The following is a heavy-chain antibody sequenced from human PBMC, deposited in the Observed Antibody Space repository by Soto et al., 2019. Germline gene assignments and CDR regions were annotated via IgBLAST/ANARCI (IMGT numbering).Heavy chain of an antibody. V-gene: IGHV3-11*01. CDR1: GIVFSDY. D-gene: IGHD2-15*01. Sequence: QVQLVESGGGLVKPGGSLRLSCAASGIVFSDYMSWVHQAPGKGLEWLSYISGSGRTIYSADSVKGRFTISRDNATNSLYLQMNNGRTDDTDFYYCARFPFPWWWFEPWGQGTLVNVSS. CDR3: ARFPFPWWWFEP. CDR2: ISGSGRTI. J-gene: IGHJ5*02.